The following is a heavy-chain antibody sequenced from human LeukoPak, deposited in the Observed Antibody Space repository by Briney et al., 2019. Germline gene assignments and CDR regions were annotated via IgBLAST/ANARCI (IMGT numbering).Heavy chain of an antibody. Sequence: GGSLRLSCAASGFTFSSYWMSWVRQAPGNGLEWVANIKQDGSEKYYVDSVKGRFTISRDNAKNSLYLQMNSLRAEDTAVYYCARRPIGGCYYMDVWGKGTTVTVSS. CDR3: ARRPIGGCYYMDV. J-gene: IGHJ6*03. CDR2: IKQDGSEK. V-gene: IGHV3-7*01. CDR1: GFTFSSYW. D-gene: IGHD3-16*01.